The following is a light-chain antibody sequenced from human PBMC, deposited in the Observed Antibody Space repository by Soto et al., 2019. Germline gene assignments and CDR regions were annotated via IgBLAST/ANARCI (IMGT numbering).Light chain of an antibody. J-gene: IGKJ4*01. Sequence: STLSASVGDRVTIACRASQNIGDWLAWYQQKPGKAPNLLIYKASTLESGVPSRFSGSGSGTEFTLAISSLQPEDFATYYCQQYNDLSTFGGGTKVDIK. V-gene: IGKV1-5*03. CDR3: QQYNDLST. CDR1: QNIGDW. CDR2: KAS.